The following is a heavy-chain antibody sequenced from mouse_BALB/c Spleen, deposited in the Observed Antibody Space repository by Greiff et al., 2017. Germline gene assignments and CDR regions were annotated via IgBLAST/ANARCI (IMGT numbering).Heavy chain of an antibody. D-gene: IGHD2-3*01. J-gene: IGHJ1*01. Sequence: VQLQESGPGLVAPSQSLSITCTVSGFSLTGYGVNWVRQPPGKGLEWLGMIWGDGSTDYNSALKSRLSISKDNSKSQVFLKMNSLQTDDTARYYCARDRDGYYPYWYFDVWGAGTTVTVSS. V-gene: IGHV2-6-7*01. CDR1: GFSLTGYG. CDR3: ARDRDGYYPYWYFDV. CDR2: IWGDGST.